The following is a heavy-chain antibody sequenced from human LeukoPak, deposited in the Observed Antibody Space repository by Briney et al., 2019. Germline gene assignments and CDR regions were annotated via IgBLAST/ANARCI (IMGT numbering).Heavy chain of an antibody. CDR3: AGTCYYDSSGPAEGSFDI. V-gene: IGHV1-46*01. J-gene: IGHJ3*02. D-gene: IGHD3-22*01. Sequence: EASVKVSCKASGYTFTSYYMHWVRQAPGQGLEWMGIINPSGGSTSYAQKFQGRVTMTRDTSTSTVYMELSSLRSEDTAVYYCAGTCYYDSSGPAEGSFDIWGQGTMVTVSS. CDR1: GYTFTSYY. CDR2: INPSGGST.